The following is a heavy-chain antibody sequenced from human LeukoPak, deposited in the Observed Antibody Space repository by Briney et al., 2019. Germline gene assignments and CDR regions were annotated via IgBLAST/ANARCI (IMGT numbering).Heavy chain of an antibody. V-gene: IGHV1-18*01. CDR1: GYSFGIFG. D-gene: IGHD2-2*01. CDR3: ARVGVVVPAAWFDP. Sequence: ASVKVSYKASGYSFGIFGISWVRQAPGQGLEWMGWISANNGNTKYAQNLQGRVTMTTDTSTSTAYMELRSLRSDDTAVYYCARVGVVVPAAWFDPWGQGTLVTVSS. J-gene: IGHJ5*02. CDR2: ISANNGNT.